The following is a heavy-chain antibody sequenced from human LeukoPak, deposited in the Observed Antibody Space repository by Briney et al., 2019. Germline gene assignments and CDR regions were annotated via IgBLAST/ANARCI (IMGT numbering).Heavy chain of an antibody. Sequence: PSETLSLTCSVSGVSITGSSFYWGCIRQPPGMGLVWSGNIYYSGSPYYSAYLKSRVTISLDLSKNHFSLMVTSVTAADTAVYYCARGSYDVLTGYSTLGEYWGQGTLVTVSS. CDR3: ARGSYDVLTGYSTLGEY. D-gene: IGHD3-9*01. CDR2: IYYSGSP. V-gene: IGHV4-39*02. CDR1: GVSITGSSFY. J-gene: IGHJ4*02.